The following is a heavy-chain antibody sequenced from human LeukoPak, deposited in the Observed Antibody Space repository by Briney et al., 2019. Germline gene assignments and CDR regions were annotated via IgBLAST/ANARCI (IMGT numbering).Heavy chain of an antibody. CDR3: ARVDVGYCSSTSCYRDAFDI. V-gene: IGHV1-3*01. J-gene: IGHJ3*02. Sequence: ASVKVSCKASGYTFTGYAMHWVRQAPGQRLEWMGWINAGNGNTKYSQKFQGRVTITRDTSASTAYMELSSLRSEDTAVYYCARVDVGYCSSTSCYRDAFDIWGQGTMVTVSS. CDR1: GYTFTGYA. D-gene: IGHD2-2*01. CDR2: INAGNGNT.